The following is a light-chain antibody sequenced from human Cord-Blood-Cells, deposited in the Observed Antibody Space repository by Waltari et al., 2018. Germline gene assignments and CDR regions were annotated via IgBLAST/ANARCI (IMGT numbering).Light chain of an antibody. CDR2: EVS. J-gene: IGLJ1*01. CDR3: SSYTSSSTYV. CDR1: SSDVGGYNY. Sequence: QSALTQPASVSGSPGQSITISCTGTSSDVGGYNYVSWYQQHPGNAPKLMISEVSTRPSGDFNRFSGSKSGSTASLTISWLQAEDEADYYCSSYTSSSTYVFGTGTKVTVL. V-gene: IGLV2-14*01.